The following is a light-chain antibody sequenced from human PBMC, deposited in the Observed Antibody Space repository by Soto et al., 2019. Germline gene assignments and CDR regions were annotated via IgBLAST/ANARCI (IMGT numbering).Light chain of an antibody. V-gene: IGLV1-40*01. CDR1: SSNIGAGYD. J-gene: IGLJ2*01. Sequence: QSVLTQPPSVSGAPGQRVTISCTGSSSNIGAGYDVHWYQQLPGTAPKLLIYGDTNRPSGVPDRFSGSKSTTSASLGITGLQAEDEADYYCQSYDTALNVYVVFGGGTQLTVL. CDR2: GDT. CDR3: QSYDTALNVYVV.